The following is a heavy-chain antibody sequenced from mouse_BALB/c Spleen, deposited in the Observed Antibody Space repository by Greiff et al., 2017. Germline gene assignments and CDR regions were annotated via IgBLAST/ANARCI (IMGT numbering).Heavy chain of an antibody. CDR1: GYTFTSYV. J-gene: IGHJ4*01. CDR3: ARKDRYDYYAMDY. V-gene: IGHV1-14*01. D-gene: IGHD2-14*01. Sequence: EVKLMESGPELVKPGASVKMSCKASGYTFTSYVMHWVKQKPGQGLEWIGYINPYNDGTKYNEKFKGKATLTSDKSSSTAYMELSSLTSEDSAVYYCARKDRYDYYAMDYWGQGTSVTVSS. CDR2: INPYNDGT.